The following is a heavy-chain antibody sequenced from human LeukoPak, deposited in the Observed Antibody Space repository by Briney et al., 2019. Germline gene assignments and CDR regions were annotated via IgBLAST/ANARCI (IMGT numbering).Heavy chain of an antibody. V-gene: IGHV1-69*13. CDR2: IIPIFGTA. Sequence: ASVKVSCKASGGTSSSYAISWVRHTPEQGLEWMGGIIPIFGTANYAQKFQGRVTITADESTSTAYMELSSLRSEDTAVYYCAREYEDWFDPWGQGTLVTVSS. CDR1: GGTSSSYA. CDR3: AREYEDWFDP. J-gene: IGHJ5*02. D-gene: IGHD3-3*01.